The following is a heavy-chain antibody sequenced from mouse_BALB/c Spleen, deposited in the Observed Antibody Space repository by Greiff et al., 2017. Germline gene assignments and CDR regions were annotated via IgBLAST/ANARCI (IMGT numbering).Heavy chain of an antibody. V-gene: IGHV5-6-2*01. D-gene: IGHD1-2*01. Sequence: DVKLVESGGGLVKLGGSLKLSCAASGFTFSSYYMSWVRQTPEKRLELVAAINSNGGSTYYPDTVKGRFTISRDNAKNTLYLQMSSLKSEDTALYYCARRGPTATYYAMDYWGQGTSVTVSS. CDR2: INSNGGST. J-gene: IGHJ4*01. CDR3: ARRGPTATYYAMDY. CDR1: GFTFSSYY.